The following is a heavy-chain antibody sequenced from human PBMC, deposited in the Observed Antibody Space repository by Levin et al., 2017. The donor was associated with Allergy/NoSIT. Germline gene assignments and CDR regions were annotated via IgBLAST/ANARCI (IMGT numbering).Heavy chain of an antibody. V-gene: IGHV6-1*01. CDR1: GDSVSSNSAG. D-gene: IGHD2-21*02. CDR3: ARVGDYYFDY. J-gene: IGHJ4*02. CDR2: TYYRSKWYN. Sequence: SETLSLTCAISGDSVSSNSAGWNWIRQSPSRGLEWLGRTYYRSKWYNGYAVSVKSRITINPDTSKNQFSLQLNSVTPEDTAVYYCARVGDYYFDYWGQGTLVTVSS.